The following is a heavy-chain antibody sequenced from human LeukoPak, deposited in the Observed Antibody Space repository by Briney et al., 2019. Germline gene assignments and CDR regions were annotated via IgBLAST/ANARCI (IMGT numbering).Heavy chain of an antibody. CDR3: AKDRAGSGSHGVY. CDR1: GFTFSSYA. J-gene: IGHJ4*02. Sequence: GGSLRLSCAASGFTFSSYAMSWVRQAPGKGLEWVSAISGSGGSTYYADSVKGRFAISRDNSKNTLYLQMNSLRAEDTAVYYCAKDRAGSGSHGVYWGQGTLVTVSS. D-gene: IGHD3-22*01. V-gene: IGHV3-23*01. CDR2: ISGSGGST.